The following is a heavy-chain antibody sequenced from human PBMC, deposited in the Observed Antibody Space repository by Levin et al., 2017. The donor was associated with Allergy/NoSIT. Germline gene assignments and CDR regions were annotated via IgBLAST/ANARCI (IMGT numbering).Heavy chain of an antibody. CDR3: ARQGERAVAGNHHVNNPAGWCDP. Sequence: PGGSLRLSCKGSGYSFTSYWIGWVRQMPGKGLEWMGIIYPGDSDTRYSPSFQGQVTISADKSISTAYLQWSSLKASDTAMYYGARQGERAVAGNHHVNNPAGWCDPWGQGTLVTVSS. CDR2: IYPGDSDT. J-gene: IGHJ5*02. V-gene: IGHV5-51*01. D-gene: IGHD6-19*01. CDR1: GYSFTSYW.